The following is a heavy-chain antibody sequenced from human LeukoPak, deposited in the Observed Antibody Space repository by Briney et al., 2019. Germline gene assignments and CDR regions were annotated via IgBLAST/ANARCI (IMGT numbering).Heavy chain of an antibody. CDR1: GYTLTELS. CDR2: FDPEDGET. V-gene: IGHV1-24*01. J-gene: IGHJ4*02. CDR3: ATVGSVSSTSSGIDY. D-gene: IGHD2-2*01. Sequence: ASVKVSCKVSGYTLTELSMHWVRQAPGKGLEWMGGFDPEDGETIYAQKFQGRVTMTEDTSTDTAYMELSSLRSEDTAVYYCATVGSVSSTSSGIDYWGQGTLVNGSS.